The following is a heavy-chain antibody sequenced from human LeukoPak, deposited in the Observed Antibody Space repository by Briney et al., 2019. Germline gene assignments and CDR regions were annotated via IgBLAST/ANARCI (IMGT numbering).Heavy chain of an antibody. CDR2: INPNSGGT. Sequence: ASVKVSCKASGYTFTGYYMHWVRQAPGQGLEWRGWINPNSGGTNYAQKFQGRVSMNSDTSISTAYMELSRLRSEDTDVYYCASVIPGRYGAFDIWGQGTMVTVSS. CDR1: GYTFTGYY. V-gene: IGHV1-2*02. J-gene: IGHJ3*02. CDR3: ASVIPGRYGAFDI. D-gene: IGHD1-26*01.